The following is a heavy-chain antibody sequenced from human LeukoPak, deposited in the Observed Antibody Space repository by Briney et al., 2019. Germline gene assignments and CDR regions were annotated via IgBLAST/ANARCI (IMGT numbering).Heavy chain of an antibody. Sequence: SETLSLTCTVSGGSISSYYWSWIRQPPGKGLEWIGYIYYSGSTNYNPSPKSRVTISVDTSKNQFSLKLSSVTAADTAVYYCARALYYYGSGSTNWLDPWGQGTLVTVSS. J-gene: IGHJ5*02. CDR3: ARALYYYGSGSTNWLDP. D-gene: IGHD3-10*01. V-gene: IGHV4-59*08. CDR1: GGSISSYY. CDR2: IYYSGST.